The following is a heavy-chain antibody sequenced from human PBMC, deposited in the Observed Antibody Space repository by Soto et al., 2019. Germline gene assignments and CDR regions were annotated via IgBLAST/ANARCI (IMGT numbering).Heavy chain of an antibody. Sequence: GASVQVSCKASGYSFTHKDVTWVRQATGQGLEWMGWINPNSGGTNYAQKFQGRVTMTRDTSISTAYMELSRLRSDDTAVYYCARDIVVVAATGYYYYYGMDVWGQGTTVTVSS. CDR2: INPNSGGT. CDR1: GYSFTHKD. V-gene: IGHV1-2*02. J-gene: IGHJ6*02. D-gene: IGHD2-15*01. CDR3: ARDIVVVAATGYYYYYGMDV.